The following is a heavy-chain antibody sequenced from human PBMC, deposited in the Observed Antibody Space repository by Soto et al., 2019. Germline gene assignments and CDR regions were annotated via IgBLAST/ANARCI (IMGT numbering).Heavy chain of an antibody. V-gene: IGHV1-45*02. D-gene: IGHD1-26*01. CDR1: GNTFTYRY. CDR3: AGGGAVFGPFPWELPDH. J-gene: IGHJ4*02. CDR2: ITPFSGDV. Sequence: QMQLVQSGAEVQKTGSSVTVSCKALGNTFTYRYLHWVRQSPGQALEWMGWITPFSGDVHYAQKFQERVTITSDRSINTAYMQMSSLRSEDTAMYFCAGGGAVFGPFPWELPDHWRQGTLVTVAS.